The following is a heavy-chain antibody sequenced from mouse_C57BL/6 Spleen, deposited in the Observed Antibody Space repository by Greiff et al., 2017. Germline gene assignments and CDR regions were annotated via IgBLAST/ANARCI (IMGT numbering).Heavy chain of an antibody. CDR1: GYTFTSYW. CDR3: ARGERYYGSSSWFAY. J-gene: IGHJ3*01. V-gene: IGHV1-64*01. CDR2: IHPNSGST. Sequence: QVQLQQPGAELVKPGASVTLSCKASGYTFTSYWMHWVQQRPGQGLEWIGMIHPNSGSTTYNEKFNGKATLTVDKSSCTAYMQLSSLTSEDSAGYYCARGERYYGSSSWFAYWGQGTLVTVSA. D-gene: IGHD1-1*01.